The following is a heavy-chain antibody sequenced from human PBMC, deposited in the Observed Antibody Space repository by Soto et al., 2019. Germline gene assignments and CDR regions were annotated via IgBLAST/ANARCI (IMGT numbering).Heavy chain of an antibody. CDR2: ISGSSGSK. CDR1: GFIFNDYY. Sequence: PGGSLRLSCAASGFIFNDYYMGWIRQAPGKGLEWLSNISGSSGSKKYADAGKGRFTISRDNAKKSLYLEMHSLRAVDTAMYYCARYAAEVTTFFDQWGQGTLVTVSS. V-gene: IGHV3-11*06. D-gene: IGHD4-17*01. J-gene: IGHJ4*02. CDR3: ARYAAEVTTFFDQ.